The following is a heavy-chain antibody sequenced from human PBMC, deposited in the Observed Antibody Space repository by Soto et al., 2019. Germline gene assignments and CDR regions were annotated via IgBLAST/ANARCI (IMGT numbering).Heavy chain of an antibody. Sequence: SETLSLTCAVYGGSFSGYYWSWIRQPPWKGLEWIGEINHSGSTNYNPSLKSRVTISVDTSKNQFSLKLSSVTAADTAVYYCARGAYYGSGSLSTRTYYYYGMDVWGQGTTVTVSS. CDR3: ARGAYYGSGSLSTRTYYYYGMDV. CDR2: INHSGST. D-gene: IGHD3-10*01. J-gene: IGHJ6*02. V-gene: IGHV4-34*01. CDR1: GGSFSGYY.